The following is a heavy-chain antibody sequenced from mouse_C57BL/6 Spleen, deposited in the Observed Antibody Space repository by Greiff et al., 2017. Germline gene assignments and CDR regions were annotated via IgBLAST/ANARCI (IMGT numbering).Heavy chain of an antibody. Sequence: EVQVVESGPELVKPGASVKISCKASGYSFTDYNMNWVKQSNGKSLEWIGVINPNYGTTSYNQKFKGKATLTVDQSSSTAYMQLNSLTSEDSAVYYCASPDYYGSSYGWFAYWGQGTLVTVSA. D-gene: IGHD1-1*01. CDR2: INPNYGTT. CDR1: GYSFTDYN. V-gene: IGHV1-39*01. CDR3: ASPDYYGSSYGWFAY. J-gene: IGHJ3*01.